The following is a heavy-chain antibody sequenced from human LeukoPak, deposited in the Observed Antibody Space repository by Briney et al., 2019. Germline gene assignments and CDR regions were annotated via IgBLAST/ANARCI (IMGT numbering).Heavy chain of an antibody. J-gene: IGHJ4*02. D-gene: IGHD5-18*01. CDR3: ASFSVDTAMFYYFDY. CDR1: GYTFTGYY. V-gene: IGHV1-2*02. CDR2: INPNSGGT. Sequence: ASVKVSCKASGYTFTGYYTHWVRQAPGQGLEWMGWINPNSGGTNYAQKFQGRVTMTRDTSISTAYMELSRLRSDDTAVYYCASFSVDTAMFYYFDYWGQGTLVTVSS.